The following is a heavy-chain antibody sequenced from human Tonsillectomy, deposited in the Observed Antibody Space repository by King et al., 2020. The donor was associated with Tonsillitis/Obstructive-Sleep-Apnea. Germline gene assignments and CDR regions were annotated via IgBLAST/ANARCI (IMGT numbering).Heavy chain of an antibody. CDR2: IYFSWGT. V-gene: IGHV4-59*01. D-gene: IGHD2-21*01. J-gene: IGHJ2*01. CDR3: ARVIPDWYFDL. Sequence: VQLQESGPGLVKPSETLSLTCTVSGGSISSYYLSLIRQPPWKGLGWIGVIYFSWGTNYNPSLKSRVTISVETSKNQFSLKLSPVTAADTAVYYCARVIPDWYFDLWGRGTLVTVSS. CDR1: GGSISSYY.